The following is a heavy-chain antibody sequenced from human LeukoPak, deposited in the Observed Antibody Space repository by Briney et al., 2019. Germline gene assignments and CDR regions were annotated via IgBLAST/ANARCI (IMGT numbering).Heavy chain of an antibody. CDR1: DGSISSSSYY. CDR2: IYYSGST. V-gene: IGHV4-39*01. Sequence: SETLSLTCTVSDGSISSSSYYWGWIRQPPGKGLEWIGSIYYSGSTYYNPSLKSRVTISVDTSKNQFSLKLSSVTAADTAVYYCARHGDSSSWYADISDYCGQGTLVTVSS. CDR3: ARHGDSSSWYADISDY. J-gene: IGHJ4*02. D-gene: IGHD6-13*01.